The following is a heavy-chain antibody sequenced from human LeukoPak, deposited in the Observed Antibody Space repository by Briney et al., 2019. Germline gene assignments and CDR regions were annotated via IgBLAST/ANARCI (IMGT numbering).Heavy chain of an antibody. J-gene: IGHJ3*02. D-gene: IGHD3-9*01. CDR1: VGSISIYY. Sequence: SETLSLTCTLSVGSISIYYWRWMRHPAEEGLECIGRIYNSGSTNYNPSLKSRVTMSVDTSKNQFSLKLSSVTAADTAVYYCARQYYDILTCYDRGDAFDIWGQGTMVTVSS. CDR3: ARQYYDILTCYDRGDAFDI. V-gene: IGHV4-4*07. CDR2: IYNSGST.